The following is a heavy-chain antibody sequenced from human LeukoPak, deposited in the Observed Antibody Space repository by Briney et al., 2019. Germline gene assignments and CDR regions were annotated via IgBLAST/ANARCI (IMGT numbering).Heavy chain of an antibody. V-gene: IGHV1-2*02. CDR1: GYTFTDYY. Sequence: GASVKVSCKPSGYTFTDYYMHWVRQAPGQGLEWMGSINPNSGGTNYAQKFQGGVTMTRDTSISTAYMELSRLRSDDTAVYYCARGQRWLQLDYWGQGTLVTVSS. D-gene: IGHD5-24*01. CDR2: INPNSGGT. CDR3: ARGQRWLQLDY. J-gene: IGHJ4*02.